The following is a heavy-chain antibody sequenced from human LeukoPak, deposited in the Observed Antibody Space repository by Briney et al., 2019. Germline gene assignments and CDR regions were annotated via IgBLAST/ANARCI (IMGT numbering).Heavy chain of an antibody. CDR3: ARDSLNVQRKYYFDY. CDR1: GFTFSSYP. V-gene: IGHV3-48*01. CDR2: IDSGSRIT. Sequence: GGSLRLSCAASGFTFSSYPMNWVRQAPGKGLEWVSYIDSGSRITYYADSVKGRFTISRGNAKGSLYLHMSSLRAEDTAVYYCARDSLNVQRKYYFDYWGQGTLVTVSS. J-gene: IGHJ4*02. D-gene: IGHD1-1*01.